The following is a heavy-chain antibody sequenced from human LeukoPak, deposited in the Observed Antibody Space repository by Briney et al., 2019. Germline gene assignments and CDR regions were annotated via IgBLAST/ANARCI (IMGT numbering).Heavy chain of an antibody. D-gene: IGHD4-11*01. Sequence: GGSLRLSCAASGFTFSSYWMSWVRQAPGKGLECVANIKQDGSERKYMDSVEGRFAISRDNAKDSLYLQMNSLRAEDTAVYFCAKGTVAGGLSDYWGQGTLVTVSS. J-gene: IGHJ4*02. CDR1: GFTFSSYW. V-gene: IGHV3-7*01. CDR2: IKQDGSER. CDR3: AKGTVAGGLSDY.